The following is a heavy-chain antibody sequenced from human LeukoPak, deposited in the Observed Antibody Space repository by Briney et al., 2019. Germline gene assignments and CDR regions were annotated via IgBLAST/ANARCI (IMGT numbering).Heavy chain of an antibody. D-gene: IGHD3-10*01. V-gene: IGHV3-23*01. Sequence: GGSLRLSCAASGFTFSSYAMSWVRQAPGKGLEWVSAISGSGGSTYYADSVKGRFTISRDNSKNTLYLQMNSLRAEDTAVYYCAKDMVRGVTPYYYYYGMDVWGQGTTVTVSS. CDR2: ISGSGGST. CDR3: AKDMVRGVTPYYYYYGMDV. J-gene: IGHJ6*02. CDR1: GFTFSSYA.